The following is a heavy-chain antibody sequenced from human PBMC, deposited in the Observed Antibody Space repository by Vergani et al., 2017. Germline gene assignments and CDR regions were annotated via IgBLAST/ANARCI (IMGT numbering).Heavy chain of an antibody. J-gene: IGHJ2*01. V-gene: IGHV4-39*01. CDR2: IYYSGST. Sequence: QLQLQESGPGLVKPSETLSLTCTVSGGSISSSSYYWGWIRQPPGKGLEWIGSIYYSGSTYYNPSLKSRVTISVDTSKNQFSLKLSSVTAADTAVYYCARQLKGQWLVHYWYFDLWGRGTLVTVSS. CDR3: ARQLKGQWLVHYWYFDL. D-gene: IGHD6-19*01. CDR1: GGSISSSSYY.